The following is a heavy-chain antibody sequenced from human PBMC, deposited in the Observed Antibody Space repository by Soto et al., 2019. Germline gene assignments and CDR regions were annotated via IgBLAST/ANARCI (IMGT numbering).Heavy chain of an antibody. D-gene: IGHD1-26*01. CDR3: ARTKSGSYYSVFNY. J-gene: IGHJ4*02. CDR2: IYRSGTT. V-gene: IGHV4-38-2*01. CDR1: NFSISSGYY. Sequence: SETLSLTCVVSNFSISSGYYWGWIRQSPGKGLEWIASIYRSGTTSYNPSLKSRVTISVDPSKNQFSLMLTAVTAADTAVYYCARTKSGSYYSVFNYWGRGSLVTVSS.